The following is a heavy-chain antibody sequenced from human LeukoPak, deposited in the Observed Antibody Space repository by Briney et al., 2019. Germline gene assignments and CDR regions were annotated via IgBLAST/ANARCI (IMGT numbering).Heavy chain of an antibody. CDR3: AREASLRNYFDY. V-gene: IGHV4-30-4*01. CDR2: IYYSGST. CDR1: GVSISSGDYY. Sequence: SETLSLTCTVSGVSISSGDYYWSWIRQPPGKCLEWIGNIYYSGSTYYNPSLKSRVTISIDTSNNQFSLKLSSVTAPDTAVYYCAREASLRNYFDYWGQGTLVTVSS. D-gene: IGHD1-14*01. J-gene: IGHJ4*02.